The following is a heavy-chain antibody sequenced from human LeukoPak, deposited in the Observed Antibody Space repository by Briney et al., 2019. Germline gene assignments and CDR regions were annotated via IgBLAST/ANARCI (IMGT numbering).Heavy chain of an antibody. CDR3: PTVSLGMARGLLRDY. Sequence: GGSLRLSCTASGLSLSNSEMNWVRQTPGRGLQWISYISITSATIYYADSVKGRFTISRDNTKNSVFLQLNNVSAEDTGVYYCPTVSLGMARGLLRDYWGQGTLVTVSS. CDR2: ISITSATI. V-gene: IGHV3-48*03. CDR1: GLSLSNSE. J-gene: IGHJ4*02. D-gene: IGHD3-10*01.